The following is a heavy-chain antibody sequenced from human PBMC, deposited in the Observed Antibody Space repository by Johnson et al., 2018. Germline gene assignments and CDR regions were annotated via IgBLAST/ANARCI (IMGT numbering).Heavy chain of an antibody. V-gene: IGHV4-59*01. CDR3: VREAYCPNSVCQYNGMDV. D-gene: IGHD2-8*01. J-gene: IGHJ6*02. CDR1: GGSISPYY. CDR2: INSRGIT. Sequence: QVQLQESGPGLVKPSETLSLTCTVSGGSISPYYWSWIRQPPGKGLEWIGYINSRGITNYNPSVESRLTILVDTSKNQISLKLRSVTAADTAVYYCVREAYCPNSVCQYNGMDVWGQGTMVTVSS.